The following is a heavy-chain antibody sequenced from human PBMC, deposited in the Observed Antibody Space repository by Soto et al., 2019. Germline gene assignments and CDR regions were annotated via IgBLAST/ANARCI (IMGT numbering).Heavy chain of an antibody. J-gene: IGHJ3*02. D-gene: IGHD2-15*01. Sequence: EVQLVESGGGLVQPGGSLRLSCAASGFTFSSYEMNWVRQAPGKGLEWVSYISSSGSTIYYADSVKGRFTISRDNAKNSLYLQMNSLRAEDTAVYYCASHHCRGGSCYGGDAFDIWGQGTMVTVSS. V-gene: IGHV3-48*03. CDR2: ISSSGSTI. CDR1: GFTFSSYE. CDR3: ASHHCRGGSCYGGDAFDI.